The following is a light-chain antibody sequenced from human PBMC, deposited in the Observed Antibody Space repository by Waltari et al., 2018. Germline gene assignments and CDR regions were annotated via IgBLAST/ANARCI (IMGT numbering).Light chain of an antibody. CDR2: RTP. J-gene: IGKJ1*01. CDR1: HYISNW. CDR3: QQYNSYPWT. V-gene: IGKV1-5*03. Sequence: DTQLTQSPSTLSASVGDGVTITCRASHYISNWLAWYQQKPGKAPKVLIYRTPSLEDGVPSRFSGSRAGTEFTLSISSLQPDDSATYYCQQYNSYPWTFGQGTKVEIK.